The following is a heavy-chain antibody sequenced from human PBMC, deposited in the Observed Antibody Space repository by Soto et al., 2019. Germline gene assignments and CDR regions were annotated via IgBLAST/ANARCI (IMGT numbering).Heavy chain of an antibody. J-gene: IGHJ4*02. V-gene: IGHV4-31*03. CDR3: ASDSPSSMIADS. CDR2: IYYSGTT. D-gene: IGHD3-22*01. Sequence: QVQLQESGPGLVMPSQTLSLTCTVSGGSISGGGYYWSWIRQHPGKGLEWIGYIYYSGTTYYNPSLKSRVNISIDTSKNQFSLKLSSVTAADTALYYCASDSPSSMIADSWGQGTPVTVSS. CDR1: GGSISGGGYY.